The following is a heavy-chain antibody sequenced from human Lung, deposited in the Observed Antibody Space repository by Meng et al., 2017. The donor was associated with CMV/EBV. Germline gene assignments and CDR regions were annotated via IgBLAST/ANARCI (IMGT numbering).Heavy chain of an antibody. CDR3: ARGQVQCSTINCHDYRFSGMDV. J-gene: IGHJ6*02. CDR1: GYTFSNYD. D-gene: IGHD2/OR15-2a*01. Sequence: ASVXVSXKASGYTFSNYDIIWVRQASGQGLEWVGWMNPNRGNTAYAQKFQGRVTMTRDTSTSIAYMELSSLRSGDTAVYYCARGQVQCSTINCHDYRFSGMDVXGQGXTVTFSS. CDR2: MNPNRGNT. V-gene: IGHV1-8*01.